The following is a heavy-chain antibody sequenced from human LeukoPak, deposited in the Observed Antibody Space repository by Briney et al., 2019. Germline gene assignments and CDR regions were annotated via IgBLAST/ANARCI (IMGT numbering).Heavy chain of an antibody. Sequence: PGGSLRLSCEASGFTFSSYWMSWVRQAPGKGLEWVSAISGSGGSTYYADSVKGRFTISRDNSKNTLYLQMNSLRAEDTAVYYCAKDPRVWDILTGYWVYFDYWGQGTLVTVSS. CDR2: ISGSGGST. D-gene: IGHD3-9*01. CDR3: AKDPRVWDILTGYWVYFDY. J-gene: IGHJ4*02. V-gene: IGHV3-23*01. CDR1: GFTFSSYW.